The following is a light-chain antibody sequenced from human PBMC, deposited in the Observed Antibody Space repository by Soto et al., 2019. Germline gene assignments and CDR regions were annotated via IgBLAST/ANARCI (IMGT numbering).Light chain of an antibody. V-gene: IGKV1-5*01. Sequence: KTPSSFTPSGSVGNRSPLTCRASQSISSWLAWYQQKPGKAPKLLIYAASTLQSGVPSRFSGSGSGTDFTLTISCLQSEDFATYYCQQYYSYPRTFGQGTKVDI. CDR1: QSISSW. J-gene: IGKJ1*01. CDR2: AAS. CDR3: QQYYSYPRT.